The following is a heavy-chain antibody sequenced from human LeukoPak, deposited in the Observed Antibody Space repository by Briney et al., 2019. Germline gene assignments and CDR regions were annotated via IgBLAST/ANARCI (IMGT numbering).Heavy chain of an antibody. D-gene: IGHD7-27*01. CDR3: ARGGLPGGFDY. Sequence: GGSLRLSCAASGFTLSNSWMFWVRPAPGKGLVWVSDINNDGSRTSYADSVKGRFTISRDGAKNTLFLQMNSLRAEDTAVYYCARGGLPGGFDYWGQGTLVTVSS. CDR2: INNDGSRT. CDR1: GFTLSNSW. V-gene: IGHV3-74*01. J-gene: IGHJ4*02.